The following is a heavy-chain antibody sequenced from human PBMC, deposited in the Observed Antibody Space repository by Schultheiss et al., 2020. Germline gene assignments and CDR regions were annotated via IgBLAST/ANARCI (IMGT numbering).Heavy chain of an antibody. Sequence: ASVKVSCKASGYTFTGYYMHWVRQAPGQGLEWMGWINPNSGGTNYAQKFQGWVTMTRDTSISTAYMELSRLRSDDTAVYYCARQYYDFWSGPYYYYGMDVWGKGTTVTGYS. CDR3: ARQYYDFWSGPYYYYGMDV. CDR2: INPNSGGT. V-gene: IGHV1-2*04. J-gene: IGHJ6*04. CDR1: GYTFTGYY. D-gene: IGHD3-3*01.